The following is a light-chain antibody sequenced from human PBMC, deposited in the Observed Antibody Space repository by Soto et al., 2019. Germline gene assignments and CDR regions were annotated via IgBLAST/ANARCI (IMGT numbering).Light chain of an antibody. V-gene: IGKV3-15*01. Sequence: EIVMTQSPATLSVSPGERATLSCRASQSVSSNLAWYQQKPGQAPRLLSYGASTRATGIPARFSGSGSGTEYSLNLRSLQSEDFALYYCQQYNTWPTGVTFGPGTKVDIK. J-gene: IGKJ3*01. CDR2: GAS. CDR1: QSVSSN. CDR3: QQYNTWPTGVT.